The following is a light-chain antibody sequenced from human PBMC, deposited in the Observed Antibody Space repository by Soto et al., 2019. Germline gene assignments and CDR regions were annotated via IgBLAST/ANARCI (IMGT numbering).Light chain of an antibody. CDR2: AAS. J-gene: IGKJ1*01. CDR3: QKYDPAPQT. CDR1: QGISSY. Sequence: DIQMTQSPSSLSASVGDTVTITCRASQGISSYLAWYQQRPGKVPKLLIYAASTLQTGVPSRFSGSGAGTDFTLTISSLQTEDVGSYYCQKYDPAPQTFGQGTRVEI. V-gene: IGKV1-27*01.